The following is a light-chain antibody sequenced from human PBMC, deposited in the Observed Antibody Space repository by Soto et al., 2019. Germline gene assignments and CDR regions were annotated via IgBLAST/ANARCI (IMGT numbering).Light chain of an antibody. CDR2: RVS. CDR1: VSLLHTDGNTH. Sequence: EMAQSPLSLSDTLGQPPASSGRSLVSLLHTDGNTHLNWFQRRPGQSPRRLIYRVSKRDSGVPDRFSGSGSDTDFTLTISRVEAEDVAVYYCMQATHWPGTFGPGTKVDIK. CDR3: MQATHWPGT. V-gene: IGKV2-30*02. J-gene: IGKJ3*01.